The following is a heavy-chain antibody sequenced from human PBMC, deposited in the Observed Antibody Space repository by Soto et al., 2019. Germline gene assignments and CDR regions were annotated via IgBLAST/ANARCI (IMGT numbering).Heavy chain of an antibody. V-gene: IGHV4-59*01. CDR1: AASFSKYY. D-gene: IGHD3-16*01. CDR3: ASVTFGGIVLAH. Sequence: PSETLSLTCTVSAASFSKYYWTCIRQPPGKGLEWIGYIYFNGNTKYNPSLEGRLTISIDTSKKEFSLKLTSVTAADAAVYYCASVTFGGIVLAHWGQGTLVTVSS. J-gene: IGHJ4*02. CDR2: IYFNGNT.